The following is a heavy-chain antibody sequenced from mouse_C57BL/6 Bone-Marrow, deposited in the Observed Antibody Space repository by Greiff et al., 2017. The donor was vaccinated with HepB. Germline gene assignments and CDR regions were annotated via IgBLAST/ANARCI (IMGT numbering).Heavy chain of an antibody. V-gene: IGHV1-20*01. D-gene: IGHD2-12*01. CDR2: INPYNGDT. Sequence: EVKLMESGPELVKPGDSVKISCKASGYSFTGYFMNWVMQSHGKSLEWIGRINPYNGDTFYNQKFKGKATLTVDKSSSTAHMELRSLTSEDSAVYYCAREGSYPYWGQGTLVTVSA. CDR1: GYSFTGYF. CDR3: AREGSYPY. J-gene: IGHJ3*01.